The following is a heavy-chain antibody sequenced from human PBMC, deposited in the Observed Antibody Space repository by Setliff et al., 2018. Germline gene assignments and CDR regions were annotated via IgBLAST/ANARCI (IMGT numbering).Heavy chain of an antibody. V-gene: IGHV1-69*06. CDR1: GGSFNNYP. Sequence: GASVKVSCKASGGSFNNYPISWVRQAPGHGLEWMGGIIPMFRTAHYAEKFRDRVTSTADKSTTTVHMELSSLTSEDPAVYFCARASVTLGQLERRGGWHYYGMDVWGQETTVTVSS. D-gene: IGHD1-1*01. J-gene: IGHJ6*02. CDR2: IIPMFRTA. CDR3: ARASVTLGQLERRGGWHYYGMDV.